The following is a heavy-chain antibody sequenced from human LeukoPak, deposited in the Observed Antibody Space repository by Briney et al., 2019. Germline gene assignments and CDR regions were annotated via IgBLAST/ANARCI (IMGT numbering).Heavy chain of an antibody. CDR3: ARARGPTTLVFDY. D-gene: IGHD4-17*01. Sequence: GGSLRLSCAASGFTFSSYEMNWVRQAPGKGLEWVSYISSSGSTIYYADSVKGRFTISRDNAKNSLYLQMNSLRAEDTAVYYCARARGPTTLVFDYWGQGTLVTVSS. V-gene: IGHV3-48*03. J-gene: IGHJ4*02. CDR1: GFTFSSYE. CDR2: ISSSGSTI.